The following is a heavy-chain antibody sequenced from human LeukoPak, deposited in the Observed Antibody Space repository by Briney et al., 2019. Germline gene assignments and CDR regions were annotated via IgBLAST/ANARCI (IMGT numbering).Heavy chain of an antibody. Sequence: GGSLRLSCAASIFTFSSYGMHWVRQAPGKGLEWVAFIRYDGSNKYYADSVKGRFTISRDNSKNTLYLQMNSLRAEDTAVYYCAKDHDLGKWLRLFDYWGQGTLVTVSS. CDR3: AKDHDLGKWLRLFDY. D-gene: IGHD5-12*01. V-gene: IGHV3-30*02. CDR1: IFTFSSYG. CDR2: IRYDGSNK. J-gene: IGHJ4*02.